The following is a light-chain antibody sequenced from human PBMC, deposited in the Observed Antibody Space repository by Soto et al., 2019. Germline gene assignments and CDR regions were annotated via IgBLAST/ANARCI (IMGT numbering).Light chain of an antibody. CDR3: QEYNTNSRT. V-gene: IGKV1-5*03. CDR1: ECIYSW. CDR2: KTS. Sequence: IQMTQSPSTLSASVGDTVTITCRASECIYSWLAWYKQIPGKAPQLLIYKTSTLQGGVPSRFSGSGSGAEYTLTISSLQPDDFATYFCQEYNTNSRTFGQGTRVENK. J-gene: IGKJ1*01.